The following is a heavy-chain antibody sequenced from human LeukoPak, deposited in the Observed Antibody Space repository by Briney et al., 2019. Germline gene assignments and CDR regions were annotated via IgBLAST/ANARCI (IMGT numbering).Heavy chain of an antibody. D-gene: IGHD3-10*01. CDR3: ARGHGSGSTIYFDP. Sequence: GASVKVSCKASGYTFTSNYMHWVRQAPGQGPEWMGVISPSGGSTTYSQKFQGRVTMTTDTSTSTVYMEVSSLRSEDTAVYYCARGHGSGSTIYFDPWGQGTLVTVSS. CDR1: GYTFTSNY. J-gene: IGHJ5*02. V-gene: IGHV1-46*01. CDR2: ISPSGGST.